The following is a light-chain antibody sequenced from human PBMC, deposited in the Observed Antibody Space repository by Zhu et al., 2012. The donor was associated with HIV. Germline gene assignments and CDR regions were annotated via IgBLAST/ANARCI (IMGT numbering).Light chain of an antibody. J-gene: IGKJ1*01. V-gene: IGKV3-20*01. CDR3: LQHDSLPAT. Sequence: PGQAPRLLIYLTSIRATGIPDRFSGSGSGTDFTLTVSRLEPEDSALYYCLQHDSLPATFGQGTKVEIK. CDR2: LTS.